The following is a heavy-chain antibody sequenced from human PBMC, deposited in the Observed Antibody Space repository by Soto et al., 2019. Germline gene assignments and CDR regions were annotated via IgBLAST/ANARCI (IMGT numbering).Heavy chain of an antibody. D-gene: IGHD3-16*01. CDR1: GFTFDDYA. CDR2: ISWNSGTI. V-gene: IGHV3-9*01. Sequence: EVQLVESGGGLVQPGRSLRLSCAASGFTFDDYAMHWVRQAPGKGMEWVSGISWNSGTIGYADSVKGRFTISRENAKNSPYLQMNSLRAEDTGLYYCAQARTGSAYYFDYWGQGTLVTVSS. J-gene: IGHJ4*02. CDR3: AQARTGSAYYFDY.